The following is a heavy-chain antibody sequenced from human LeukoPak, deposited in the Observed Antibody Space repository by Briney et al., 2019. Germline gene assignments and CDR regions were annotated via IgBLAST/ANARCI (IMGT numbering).Heavy chain of an antibody. D-gene: IGHD6-13*01. CDR2: MNPNSSNT. CDR1: GYTFTSYD. CDR3: ARESSSWYWYYYYGMDV. V-gene: IGHV1-8*01. J-gene: IGHJ6*02. Sequence: GASVKVSCKASGYTFTSYDINWVRQATGQGLEWMGWMNPNSSNTGYAQKFQGRVTMTRNTSISTAYMELSSLRSEDTAVYYCARESSSWYWYYYYGMDVWGQGTTVTVSS.